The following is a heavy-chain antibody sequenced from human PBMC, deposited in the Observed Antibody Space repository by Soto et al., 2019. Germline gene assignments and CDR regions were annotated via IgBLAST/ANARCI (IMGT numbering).Heavy chain of an antibody. D-gene: IGHD3-10*01. Sequence: SETLSLTCTVSGGSISSSSYYWGWVRQPPGKGLEWIGSIYYSGSTYYNPSLKSRVTISVDTSKNQFSLKLSSVTAADTAVYYCARRGSGSYSDYWGQGTLVTVS. J-gene: IGHJ4*02. CDR3: ARRGSGSYSDY. V-gene: IGHV4-39*01. CDR1: GGSISSSSYY. CDR2: IYYSGST.